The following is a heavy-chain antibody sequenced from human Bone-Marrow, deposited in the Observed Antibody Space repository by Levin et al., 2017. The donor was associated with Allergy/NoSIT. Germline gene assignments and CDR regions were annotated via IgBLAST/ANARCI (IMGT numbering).Heavy chain of an antibody. Sequence: SQTLSLTCTVSGGSISSSSYYWGWIRQPPGKGLEWIGSIYYSGSTYYNPSLKSRVTISVDTSKNHFSLKLSSVTAADTAVYYCARCRVTIAEFDPWGQGTLVTVSS. CDR3: ARCRVTIAEFDP. CDR1: GGSISSSSYY. CDR2: IYYSGST. J-gene: IGHJ5*02. V-gene: IGHV4-39*02. D-gene: IGHD4-11*01.